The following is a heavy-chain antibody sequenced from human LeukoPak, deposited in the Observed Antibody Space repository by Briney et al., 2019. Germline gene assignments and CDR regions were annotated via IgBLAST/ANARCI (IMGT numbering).Heavy chain of an antibody. CDR1: GGSISTYY. CDR3: ARGGGYASPIGY. J-gene: IGHJ4*02. CDR2: IYHSGST. V-gene: IGHV4-59*01. D-gene: IGHD5-12*01. Sequence: NPSETLSLTCTLSGGSISTYYWSWIRQPSGKGLEWIGYIYHSGSTNYNPSLKSRVTISVDTSKNQFSLKLSSVTAADTAVYYCARGGGYASPIGYWGQGALVTVSS.